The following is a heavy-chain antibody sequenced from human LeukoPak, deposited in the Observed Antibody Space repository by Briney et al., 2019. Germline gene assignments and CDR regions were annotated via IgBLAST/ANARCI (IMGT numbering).Heavy chain of an antibody. CDR1: GGSFSGYY. V-gene: IGHV4-34*01. CDR2: INHSGST. D-gene: IGHD5-18*01. J-gene: IGHJ6*02. CDR3: ARSWMHSYGLMDV. Sequence: PSETLSLTCAVYGGSFSGYYWGWIRQPPGKGLEWIGEINHSGSTNYNPSLKSRVTISVDTSKNQFSLKLSSVTAADTAVYYCARSWMHSYGLMDVWGQGTTVTVSS.